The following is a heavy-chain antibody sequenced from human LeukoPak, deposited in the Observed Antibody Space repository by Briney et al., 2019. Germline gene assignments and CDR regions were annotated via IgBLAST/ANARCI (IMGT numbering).Heavy chain of an antibody. Sequence: GESLKISCKGSGYSFTSYWIGWVRQMPGKGLEWMGIIYPGDSDTRYSPSFQGQVTISADKSISTAYLQWSSLKASDTAMYYCARQNKRYNWNDVCFDYWGQGTLVTVS. V-gene: IGHV5-51*01. J-gene: IGHJ4*02. CDR3: ARQNKRYNWNDVCFDY. CDR1: GYSFTSYW. D-gene: IGHD1-20*01. CDR2: IYPGDSDT.